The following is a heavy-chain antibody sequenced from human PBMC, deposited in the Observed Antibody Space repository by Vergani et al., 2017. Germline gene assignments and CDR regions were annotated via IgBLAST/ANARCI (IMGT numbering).Heavy chain of an antibody. CDR3: AKHFRGWGIDY. CDR1: GFTLSNYD. J-gene: IGHJ4*02. D-gene: IGHD3-16*01. V-gene: IGHV3-30*02. CDR2: IQFDGSNQ. Sequence: QVQLVESGGGVVQRGGSLRLSCATSGFTLSNYDMQWIRQGPGKGLEFVAFIQFDGSNQYYADSVKGRFTLSRDFSTNTLDLQMNSLRTDDTATYYCAKHFRGWGIDYWGQGTQVIVSS.